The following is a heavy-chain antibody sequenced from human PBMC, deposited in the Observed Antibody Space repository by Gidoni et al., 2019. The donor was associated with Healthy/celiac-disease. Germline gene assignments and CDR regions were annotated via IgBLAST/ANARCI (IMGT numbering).Heavy chain of an antibody. Sequence: QVQLVESGGGVVQPGRSLRLSCAASGFIFSNYGMHWVRQAPGKGLEWVAVISYDGSNKYFADSVKGRFTISRDNSKNTVYLQMNSLRAEDTAVYYCAKDQWVERTVDSWGQGTLVTVSS. CDR3: AKDQWVERTVDS. CDR2: ISYDGSNK. CDR1: GFIFSNYG. V-gene: IGHV3-30*18. J-gene: IGHJ4*02. D-gene: IGHD1-1*01.